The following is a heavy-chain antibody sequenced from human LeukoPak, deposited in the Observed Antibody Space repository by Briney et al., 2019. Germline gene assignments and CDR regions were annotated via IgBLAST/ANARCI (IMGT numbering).Heavy chain of an antibody. CDR1: AGSINSGDYY. D-gene: IGHD4-23*01. CDR3: AKSWGYAANSLHIQH. Sequence: SETLSLTCTVSAGSINSGDYYWSWIRQPAGKGLEWIGRIYSPGANYNYNPSLKSRVTISIDTSNNQFSLKLTSVTAADTAVYYCAKSWGYAANSLHIQHWGQGARVIVSA. J-gene: IGHJ1*01. CDR2: IYSPGAN. V-gene: IGHV4-61*02.